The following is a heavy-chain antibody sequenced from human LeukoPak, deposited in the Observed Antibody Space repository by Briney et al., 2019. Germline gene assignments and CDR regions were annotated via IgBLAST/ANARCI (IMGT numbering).Heavy chain of an antibody. V-gene: IGHV3-33*01. CDR1: GFTFSSYG. CDR2: IWHDGSNK. CDR3: ARDTGITMVRGFGY. D-gene: IGHD3-10*01. J-gene: IGHJ4*02. Sequence: GGSLRLSCAASGFTFSSYGMHWFRQAPGKGLEWVAVIWHDGSNKYYADSVKGRFTISRDNSKNTLYLQMNSLRAEDTAVYYCARDTGITMVRGFGYWGQGTLVTVSS.